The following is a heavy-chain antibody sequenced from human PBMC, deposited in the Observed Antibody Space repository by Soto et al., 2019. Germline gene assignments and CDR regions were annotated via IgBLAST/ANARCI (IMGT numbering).Heavy chain of an antibody. CDR2: IYYSGST. D-gene: IGHD2-15*01. CDR3: ARGDMGY. V-gene: IGHV4-59*08. CDR1: GGSISSYY. Sequence: SETLSLTCTVSGGSISSYYWSWIRQPPGKGLEWIGYIYYSGSTNYNPSLKSRVTISVDTSKNQFSLKLSSVTAADTAVYYCARGDMGYWGQGTLVTVSS. J-gene: IGHJ4*02.